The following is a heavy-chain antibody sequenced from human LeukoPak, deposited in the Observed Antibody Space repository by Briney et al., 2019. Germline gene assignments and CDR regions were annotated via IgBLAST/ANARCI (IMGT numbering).Heavy chain of an antibody. CDR3: ARVFPGSSSWFDP. J-gene: IGHJ5*02. Sequence: SVTLSLTCTVSGYSISSGYYWGWIRQSPGKGLEWIGSIYHSGTTYYNPSLKSRVTISVDTSKNHFSLKLNSVTAADTAVYYCARVFPGSSSWFDPWGQGTLVTVSS. CDR1: GYSISSGYY. V-gene: IGHV4-38-2*02. CDR2: IYHSGTT. D-gene: IGHD6-6*01.